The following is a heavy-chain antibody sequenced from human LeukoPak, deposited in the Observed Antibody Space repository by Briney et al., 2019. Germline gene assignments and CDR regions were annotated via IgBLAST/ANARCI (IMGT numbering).Heavy chain of an antibody. CDR2: INHSGST. J-gene: IGHJ4*02. D-gene: IGHD3/OR15-3a*01. CDR3: GGGERTGHESY. V-gene: IGHV4-34*01. Sequence: SETLSLTCAVYGGSFSGYYWSWIRQPPGKGLEWIGEINHSGSTNYNPSLKSRVTISVDTSKNQFSLKLSSVTAADTAVYYCGGGERTGHESYWGQGTLVTVSS. CDR1: GGSFSGYY.